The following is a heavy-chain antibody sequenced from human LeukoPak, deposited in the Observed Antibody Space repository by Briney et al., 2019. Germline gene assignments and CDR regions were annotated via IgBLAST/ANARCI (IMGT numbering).Heavy chain of an antibody. Sequence: GGSLRLSCPASGFTFSSYAMHWVRQAPGKGLEWVAVISYDGSNKYYADSVKGRFTISRDNSKNTLYLQMNSLRAEDTAVYYCARDVSYYYDSSGPDYWGQGTLVTVSS. V-gene: IGHV3-30-3*01. CDR3: ARDVSYYYDSSGPDY. CDR1: GFTFSSYA. J-gene: IGHJ4*02. CDR2: ISYDGSNK. D-gene: IGHD3-22*01.